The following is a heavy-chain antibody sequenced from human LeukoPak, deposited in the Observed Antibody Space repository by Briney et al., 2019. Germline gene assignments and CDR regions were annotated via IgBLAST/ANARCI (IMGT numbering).Heavy chain of an antibody. CDR2: ISYDGSNK. J-gene: IGHJ4*02. D-gene: IGHD3-22*01. CDR1: GFTFSSYG. CDR3: ARASTYYYDSSGYGSLDY. V-gene: IGHV3-30*19. Sequence: GGSLRLSCAASGFTFSSYGMHWVRQAPGKGLEWVAVISYDGSNKYYADSVKGRFTISRDNSKNTLYLQMNSLRAEDTAVYYCARASTYYYDSSGYGSLDYWGQGTLVTVSS.